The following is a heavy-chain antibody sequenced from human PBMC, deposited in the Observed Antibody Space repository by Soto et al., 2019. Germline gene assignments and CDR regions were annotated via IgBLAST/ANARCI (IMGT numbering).Heavy chain of an antibody. J-gene: IGHJ5*02. Sequence: LILSCAASGFTFSDYSMYWVRHAPGKGLEWVSYISFSSSTIYYADSVKGRFTISRDNAKNSLSLQMNSLRDEDTAVYYCARGGVVVAAPTAWGQGTLVTVSS. CDR1: GFTFSDYS. D-gene: IGHD2-15*01. V-gene: IGHV3-48*02. CDR2: ISFSSSTI. CDR3: ARGGVVVAAPTA.